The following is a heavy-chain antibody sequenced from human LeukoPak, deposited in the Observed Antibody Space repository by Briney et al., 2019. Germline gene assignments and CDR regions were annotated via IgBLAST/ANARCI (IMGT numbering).Heavy chain of an antibody. J-gene: IGHJ4*02. CDR1: GGSFSGYY. Sequence: PSETLSLTCAVYGGSFSGYYWSWIRQPPGKGLEWIGEINHSGSTNYNPPLKSRVTISVDTSKNQFSLKLSSVTAADTAVYYCARHRSGASFDYWGQGTLVTVSS. CDR3: ARHRSGASFDY. V-gene: IGHV4-34*01. CDR2: INHSGST. D-gene: IGHD3-16*02.